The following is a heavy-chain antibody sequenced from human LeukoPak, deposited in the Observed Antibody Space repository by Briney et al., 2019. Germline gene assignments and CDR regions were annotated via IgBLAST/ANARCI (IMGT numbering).Heavy chain of an antibody. V-gene: IGHV3-64*01. CDR1: GFTFSSYA. CDR3: ARRAAADSFYSDY. Sequence: PSGGSLRLSCAASGFTFSSYAMHWVRQAPGKGLEYVSAISYNGGGTYYANSVKGRFTISRDNSKNTLYLQMGSLRAEDMAVYYCARRAAADSFYSDYWGQGTLVTVSS. J-gene: IGHJ4*02. D-gene: IGHD6-13*01. CDR2: ISYNGGGT.